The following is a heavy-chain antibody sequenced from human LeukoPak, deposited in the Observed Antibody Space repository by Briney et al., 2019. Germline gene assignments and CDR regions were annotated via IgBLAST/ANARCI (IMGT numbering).Heavy chain of an antibody. Sequence: PSETLSLTCTVSGGSISSGGYYWSWIRQHPGKGLEWIGYIYYSGSTYCNPSLKSRVTISVDTSKNQFSLKLSSVTAADTAVYYCARGLTDNCYYYGMDVWGKGTTVTVSS. D-gene: IGHD3-9*01. CDR2: IYYSGST. V-gene: IGHV4-31*03. J-gene: IGHJ6*04. CDR3: ARGLTDNCYYYGMDV. CDR1: GGSISSGGYY.